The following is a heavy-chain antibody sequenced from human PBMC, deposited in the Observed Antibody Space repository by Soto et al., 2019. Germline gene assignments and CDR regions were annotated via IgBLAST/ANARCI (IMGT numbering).Heavy chain of an antibody. V-gene: IGHV2-5*02. CDR3: AHSPAAAGMHY. CDR2: IYWDDDK. D-gene: IGHD6-13*01. CDR1: GFSLSTSGES. Sequence: QITLKESGPTLVKPKQTLTLICTFSGFSLSTSGESVGWIRQPPGKALEWLALIYWDDDKRYSPSLKSRLTITKDTPKNQVVLTMTNMDPVDTATYYCAHSPAAAGMHYWGQGTLVTVSS. J-gene: IGHJ4*02.